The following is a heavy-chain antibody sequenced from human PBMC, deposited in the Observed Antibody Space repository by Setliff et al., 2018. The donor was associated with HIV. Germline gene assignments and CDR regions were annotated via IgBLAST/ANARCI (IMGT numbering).Heavy chain of an antibody. CDR3: ARNQGDSSGWYAGGF. J-gene: IGHJ4*01. Sequence: RASVKVSCKASGYTFTTYPMHWVRQAPGRGLEWMGVINTSGGSAGYAEKFRGRVTMTRDTSTNTVYMDLRNLRSEDTAVYYCARNQGDSSGWYAGGFWGHGTLVTVSS. CDR1: GYTFTTYP. V-gene: IGHV1-46*01. CDR2: INTSGGSA. D-gene: IGHD6-19*01.